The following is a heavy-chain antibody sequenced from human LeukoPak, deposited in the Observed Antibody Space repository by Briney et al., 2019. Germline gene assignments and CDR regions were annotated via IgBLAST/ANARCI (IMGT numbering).Heavy chain of an antibody. J-gene: IGHJ4*02. CDR1: GGSISSSSYY. D-gene: IGHD2-21*01. Sequence: SETLSLTCTVSGGSISSSSYYWGWIRQPPGKGLEWIGSIYYSGSTNYNPSLKSRVTISVDTSKNQFSLKLSSVTAADTAVYYCARVVMIFDYWGQGTLVTVSS. CDR3: ARVVMIFDY. V-gene: IGHV4-39*07. CDR2: IYYSGST.